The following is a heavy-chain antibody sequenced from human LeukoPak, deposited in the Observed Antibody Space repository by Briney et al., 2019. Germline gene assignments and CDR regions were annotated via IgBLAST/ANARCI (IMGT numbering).Heavy chain of an antibody. CDR3: ASGPTGFA. Sequence: PGGSLRLSCVASGFTFSRYWMHWVRQAPGEGLVWVSRINSDGSTTIYADSVKGRFTISRDNAKNTLYLQMNSLRAEDTAVYFCASGPTGFAWGQGTLVTVSS. CDR2: INSDGSTT. V-gene: IGHV3-74*01. D-gene: IGHD1-14*01. J-gene: IGHJ5*02. CDR1: GFTFSRYW.